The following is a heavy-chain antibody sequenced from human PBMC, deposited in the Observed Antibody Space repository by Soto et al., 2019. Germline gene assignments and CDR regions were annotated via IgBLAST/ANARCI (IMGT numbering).Heavy chain of an antibody. CDR1: GFTFSSYG. Sequence: QVQLVESGGGVVQPGRSLRLSCAASGFTFSSYGMHWARQAPGKGLEWVAVIWYDGSNKYYADSVKGRFTISRDNSKNTLYLQMNSLRAEDTAVYYCARDQRRFIAAAGTDAFDIWGQGTMVTVSS. CDR2: IWYDGSNK. J-gene: IGHJ3*02. V-gene: IGHV3-33*01. D-gene: IGHD6-13*01. CDR3: ARDQRRFIAAAGTDAFDI.